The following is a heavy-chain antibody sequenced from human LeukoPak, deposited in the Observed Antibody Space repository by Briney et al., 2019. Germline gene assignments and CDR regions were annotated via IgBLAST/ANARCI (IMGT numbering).Heavy chain of an antibody. CDR3: ARDRRFGELGGN. Sequence: SQTLSLTCTVPGGSISSGSYSWSWIRQPAGKGLEWIGRIYTSGSTNYNPSLKSRVTISVDTSKNQFSLKLSSVTAADTAVYYCARDRRFGELGGNWGQGTLVTVSS. V-gene: IGHV4-61*02. CDR2: IYTSGST. CDR1: GGSISSGSYS. J-gene: IGHJ4*02. D-gene: IGHD3-10*01.